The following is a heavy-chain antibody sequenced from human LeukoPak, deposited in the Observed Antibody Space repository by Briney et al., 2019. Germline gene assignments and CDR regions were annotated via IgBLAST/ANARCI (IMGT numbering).Heavy chain of an antibody. V-gene: IGHV3-23*01. J-gene: IGHJ4*02. CDR3: AKDQVRITIFGVVPDY. D-gene: IGHD3-3*01. Sequence: PGGSLRLSCAASGFTFSSYAMSWVRQAPGKGLEWVSAISGSGGSTYYADSVKGRFTISRDNSKNTLYLQMNSLRAEDTAVYYCAKDQVRITIFGVVPDYWGQGTLVTVSS. CDR2: ISGSGGST. CDR1: GFTFSSYA.